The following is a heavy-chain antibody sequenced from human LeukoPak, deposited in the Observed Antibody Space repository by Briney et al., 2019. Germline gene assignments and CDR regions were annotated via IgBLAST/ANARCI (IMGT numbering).Heavy chain of an antibody. J-gene: IGHJ4*02. CDR3: AKRRDGYKGPTDY. Sequence: PGGSLRLSRAASGFTFSSYAMSWVRQAPGKGLEWVSAISGSGGSTYYADSVKGRFTISRDNSKNTLYLQMNSLRAEDTAVYYCAKRRDGYKGPTDYWGQGTLVTVSS. CDR1: GFTFSSYA. V-gene: IGHV3-23*01. D-gene: IGHD5-24*01. CDR2: ISGSGGST.